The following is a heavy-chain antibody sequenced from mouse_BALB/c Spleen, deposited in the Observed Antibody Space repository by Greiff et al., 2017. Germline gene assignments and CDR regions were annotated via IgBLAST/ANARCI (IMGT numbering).Heavy chain of an antibody. D-gene: IGHD1-1*01. V-gene: IGHV3-8*02. Sequence: EVKLMESGPSLVKPSQTLSLTCSVTGDSITSGYWNWIRKFPGNKLEYMGYISYSGSTYYNPSLKSRISITRDTSKNQYYLQLNSVTTEDTATYYCARSPDYYGSSGVGAMDYWGQGTSVTVSS. J-gene: IGHJ4*01. CDR2: ISYSGST. CDR3: ARSPDYYGSSGVGAMDY. CDR1: GDSITSGY.